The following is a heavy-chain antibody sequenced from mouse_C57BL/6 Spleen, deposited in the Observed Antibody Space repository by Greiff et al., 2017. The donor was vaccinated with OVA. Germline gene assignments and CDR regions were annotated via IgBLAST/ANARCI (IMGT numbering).Heavy chain of an antibody. CDR3: ARHGDEAWFAY. J-gene: IGHJ3*01. Sequence: EVQLVESGGGLVQPGGSLKLSCAASGFTFSDYYMYWVRQTPEKRLEWVAYISNGGGSTYYPDTVKGRFTISRDNAKNTLYLQMSRLKSEDTAMYYCARHGDEAWFAYWGQGTLVTVSA. CDR2: ISNGGGST. CDR1: GFTFSDYY. D-gene: IGHD3-3*01. V-gene: IGHV5-12*01.